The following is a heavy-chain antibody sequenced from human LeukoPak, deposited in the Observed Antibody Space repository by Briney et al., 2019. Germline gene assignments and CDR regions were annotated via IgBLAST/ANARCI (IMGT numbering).Heavy chain of an antibody. J-gene: IGHJ5*02. Sequence: GGSLTLSCGASGFTNYMNWVRQAPEGGLEWVSVIYSSGSTYYADSVRGRFTISRDKTKNTLFLQMNSLRVEDTAVYYCARDLLEPEMAAWGLGTLVTVSS. D-gene: IGHD5-24*01. CDR3: ARDLLEPEMAA. V-gene: IGHV3-53*01. CDR1: GFTNY. CDR2: IYSSGST.